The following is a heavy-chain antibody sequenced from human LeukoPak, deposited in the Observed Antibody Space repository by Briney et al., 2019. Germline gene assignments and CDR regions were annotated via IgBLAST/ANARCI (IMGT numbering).Heavy chain of an antibody. CDR2: INHSGST. D-gene: IGHD1-26*01. V-gene: IGHV4-34*01. CDR1: GGSFSGYY. CDR3: AGDKWELFYFDY. J-gene: IGHJ4*02. Sequence: PSETLSLTCAVYGGSFSGYYWSWIRQPPGKGLEWIGEINHSGSTNYNPSLKSRVTISVDTSKNQFSLKLSSVTAADTAVYYCAGDKWELFYFDYWGQGTLVTVSS.